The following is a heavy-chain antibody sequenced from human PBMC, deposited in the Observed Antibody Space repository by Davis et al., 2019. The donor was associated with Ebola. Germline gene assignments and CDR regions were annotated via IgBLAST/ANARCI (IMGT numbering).Heavy chain of an antibody. J-gene: IGHJ6*03. D-gene: IGHD3-22*01. CDR1: GGSISGYY. CDR2: INHSGST. CDR3: ARANRSGYYSSYYYYMDV. V-gene: IGHV4-34*01. Sequence: PSETLSLTCTVSGGSISGYYWSWIRQPPGKGLEWIGEINHSGSTNYNPSLKSRVTISVDTSKNQFSLKLSSVTAADTAVYYCARANRSGYYSSYYYYMDVWGKGTTVTVSS.